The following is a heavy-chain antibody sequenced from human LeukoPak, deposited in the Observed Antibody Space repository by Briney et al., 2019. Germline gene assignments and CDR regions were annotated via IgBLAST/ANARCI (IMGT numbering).Heavy chain of an antibody. CDR1: GYTFTSYG. V-gene: IGHV1-18*01. CDR3: ARGPFWSGTPIDY. J-gene: IGHJ4*02. Sequence: GASVKVSCKASGYTFTSYGISWVRQAPGQGLEWMGWTSAHNDDTNYAETLQGRLTMTTDISTSTAYMELSSLRSEDTAVYYCARGPFWSGTPIDYWGQGTLVTVSS. CDR2: TSAHNDDT. D-gene: IGHD3-3*01.